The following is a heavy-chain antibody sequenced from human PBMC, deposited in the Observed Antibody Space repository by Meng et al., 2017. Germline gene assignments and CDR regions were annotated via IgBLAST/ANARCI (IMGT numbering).Heavy chain of an antibody. CDR3: ASSGYSYGYRFDY. Sequence: QVQLQQWGAGPLKPSETLFLTCAVYVGSFSGYYWSWIRQPPGKGLEWIGEINHSGSTNYNPSLKSRVTISVDTSKNQFSLKLSSVTAADTAVYYCASSGYSYGYRFDYWGQGTLVTVSS. CDR1: VGSFSGYY. D-gene: IGHD5-18*01. CDR2: INHSGST. V-gene: IGHV4-34*01. J-gene: IGHJ4*02.